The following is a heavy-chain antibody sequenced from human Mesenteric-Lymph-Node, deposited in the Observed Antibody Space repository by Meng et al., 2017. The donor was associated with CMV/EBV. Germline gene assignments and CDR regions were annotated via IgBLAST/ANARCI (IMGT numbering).Heavy chain of an antibody. D-gene: IGHD3-10*01. CDR2: IHHSGRT. J-gene: IGHJ4*02. V-gene: IGHV4-30-2*01. Sequence: LSPPCAFPGGSVSSGLYYWSWLRLPPGKGLVWIGDIHHSGRTYYTPSLKSRVTISVDTSKNQFSLKLSSVTAADTAVYYCARRVTGDWGQGTLVTVSS. CDR1: GGSVSSGLYY. CDR3: ARRVTGD.